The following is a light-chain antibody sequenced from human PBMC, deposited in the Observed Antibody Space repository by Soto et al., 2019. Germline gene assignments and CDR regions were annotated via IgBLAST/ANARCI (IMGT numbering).Light chain of an antibody. CDR3: QQYGNSPIT. CDR1: QSVTNNY. Sequence: DIVLTQSPGPLSLSPGERATLSCRASQSVTNNYLAWYQQKPGQAPRLLIDGASSRATGVPDGFSGTGSGTDFTLTISRLEPEDFAVFYCQQYGNSPITFGQGTRLEIK. V-gene: IGKV3-20*01. CDR2: GAS. J-gene: IGKJ5*01.